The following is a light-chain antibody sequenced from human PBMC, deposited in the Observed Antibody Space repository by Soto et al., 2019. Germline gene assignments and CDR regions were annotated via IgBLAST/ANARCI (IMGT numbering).Light chain of an antibody. V-gene: IGKV1-12*01. J-gene: IGKJ2*01. Sequence: DIQITQSPSSVSASVGDRVTVPCRARQNVSTWLTWYQQTPGKAPNLLIYGASTLKRGVQPRFSGSGSGTEFTPTLSRLRPEDFATYYCQQYYTMYAFGRGTK. CDR2: GAS. CDR3: QQYYTMYA. CDR1: QNVSTW.